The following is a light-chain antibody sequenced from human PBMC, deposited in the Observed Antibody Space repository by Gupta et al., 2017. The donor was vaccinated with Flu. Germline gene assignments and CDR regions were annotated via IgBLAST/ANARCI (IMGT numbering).Light chain of an antibody. V-gene: IGLV2-14*01. CDR3: SSYTSSRTNV. CDR2: DVT. CDR1: SSDVGGYNY. J-gene: IGLJ1*01. Sequence: QSALTQPASVSGSPAQSITISCTGTSSDVGGYNYVSWYQQHPDKAPKLMIYDVTNRPSGVSNRFSGSKSGNTASLIISGLQAEDEADYYCSSYTSSRTNVFGTGTKVTVL.